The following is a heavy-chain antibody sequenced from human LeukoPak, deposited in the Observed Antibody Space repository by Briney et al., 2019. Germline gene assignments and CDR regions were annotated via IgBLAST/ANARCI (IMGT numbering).Heavy chain of an antibody. CDR1: GYTFTSYY. CDR3: ARDLRDDSSGYAPRTLHAFDI. J-gene: IGHJ3*02. V-gene: IGHV1-46*01. Sequence: ASVKVSCKASGYTFTSYYMHWVRQDPGQGLEWMGIINPSGGSTSYAQKFQGRVTMTRDTSTSTVYMELSSLRSEDTAVYYCARDLRDDSSGYAPRTLHAFDIWGQGTMVTVSS. CDR2: INPSGGST. D-gene: IGHD3-22*01.